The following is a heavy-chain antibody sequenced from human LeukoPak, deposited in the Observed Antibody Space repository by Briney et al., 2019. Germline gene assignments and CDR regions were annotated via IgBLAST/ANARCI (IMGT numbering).Heavy chain of an antibody. D-gene: IGHD2-15*01. V-gene: IGHV3-21*01. Sequence: GESLKISCAASGFTFSAYNMNWVRQAPGEGLEWVSSISSSSNYIDYADSVKGRFTISRDNAKNSLFLQIDSLRAEDTAVYYCVFAGNSLRVYWGQGTLVTVSS. CDR2: ISSSSNYI. J-gene: IGHJ4*02. CDR3: VFAGNSLRVY. CDR1: GFTFSAYN.